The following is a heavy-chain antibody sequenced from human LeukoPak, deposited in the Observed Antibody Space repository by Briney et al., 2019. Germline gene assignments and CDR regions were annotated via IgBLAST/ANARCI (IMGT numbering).Heavy chain of an antibody. V-gene: IGHV4-34*01. CDR2: INHSGST. Sequence: SETLSLTCAVYGGSFSGYYWSWIRQPPGKGLEWIGEINHSGSTNYNPSLKSRVTISVDTSKNQFSLKLSSVTAADTAVYYCTSGSYSNYYYYYMDVWGRGTTVTISS. CDR1: GGSFSGYY. D-gene: IGHD3-10*01. CDR3: TSGSYSNYYYYYMDV. J-gene: IGHJ6*03.